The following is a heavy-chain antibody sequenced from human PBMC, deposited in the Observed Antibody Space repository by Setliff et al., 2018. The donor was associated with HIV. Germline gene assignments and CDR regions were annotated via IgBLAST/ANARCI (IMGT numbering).Heavy chain of an antibody. D-gene: IGHD3-22*01. CDR2: INYGGAP. Sequence: KPSETLSLTCTVSTDSLSSSTNHWGWSRQPPGKGLEWIGNINYGGAPYYNPSLKSRVTISIDTSKSQFSLKLTSVTAADTAVYFCARDPHYFDTSGYYSYFYFDYWGHGTLVTVSS. CDR1: TDSLSSSTNH. J-gene: IGHJ4*01. CDR3: ARDPHYFDTSGYYSYFYFDY. V-gene: IGHV4-39*07.